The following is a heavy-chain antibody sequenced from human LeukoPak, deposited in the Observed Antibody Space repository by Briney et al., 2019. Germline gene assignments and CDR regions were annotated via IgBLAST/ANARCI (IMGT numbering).Heavy chain of an antibody. J-gene: IGHJ4*02. CDR1: GFTFDDYA. Sequence: GGSLRLSCAASGFTFDDYAMHWVRQAPGKGLEWVSLISGDGGSTYYADSVKGRFTISRDNSKNSLYLQMNSLRTEDTALYYCAKAGPVNYYDSSDYSYWGQGTLVTVSS. V-gene: IGHV3-43*02. D-gene: IGHD3-22*01. CDR2: ISGDGGST. CDR3: AKAGPVNYYDSSDYSY.